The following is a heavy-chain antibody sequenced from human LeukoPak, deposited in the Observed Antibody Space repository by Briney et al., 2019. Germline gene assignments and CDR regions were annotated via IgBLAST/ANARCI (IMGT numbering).Heavy chain of an antibody. V-gene: IGHV3-72*01. CDR3: SYCSAIFRGRNIPDY. Sequence: PGGSLRLSCAASGFTFSDHYMDWVRQAPGKGLEWVGRSRDKANSHSTEYAASVKGRFTISRDESKNSVYLQMSSLKTEDTAVYYCSYCSAIFRGRNIPDYWGQGTLVTASS. CDR2: SRDKANSHST. CDR1: GFTFSDHY. D-gene: IGHD2-2*02. J-gene: IGHJ4*02.